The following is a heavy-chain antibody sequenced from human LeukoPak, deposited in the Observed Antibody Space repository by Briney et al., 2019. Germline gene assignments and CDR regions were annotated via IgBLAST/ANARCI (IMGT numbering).Heavy chain of an antibody. CDR3: AKDRLLLARGVIDALDI. CDR1: GFTFSTYG. V-gene: IGHV3-30*18. D-gene: IGHD3-10*01. CDR2: ITYDGDNK. Sequence: GGSLRLSCAASGFTFSTYGMHWVRQAPGKGLEWVAVITYDGDNKYFADSVKGRFTISRDNSKNTLYLQMNSLRAEDTAVYYCAKDRLLLARGVIDALDIWGQGTMVTVSS. J-gene: IGHJ3*02.